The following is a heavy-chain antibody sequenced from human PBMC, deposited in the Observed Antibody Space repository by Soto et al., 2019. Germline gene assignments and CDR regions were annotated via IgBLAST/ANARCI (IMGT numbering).Heavy chain of an antibody. D-gene: IGHD3-10*01. J-gene: IGHJ3*02. CDR3: ATDGPMARPFDI. Sequence: QVQLVQSGAEVKKPGASVKVSCKASGYTFTSYGITWVRQAPGQGLEWMGWISAYNGNTNYAQKLQGRVTMTTDTSTSTAYIELTTLRSEDTAVYYWATDGPMARPFDIWGQGTMVTVAS. CDR1: GYTFTSYG. V-gene: IGHV1-18*01. CDR2: ISAYNGNT.